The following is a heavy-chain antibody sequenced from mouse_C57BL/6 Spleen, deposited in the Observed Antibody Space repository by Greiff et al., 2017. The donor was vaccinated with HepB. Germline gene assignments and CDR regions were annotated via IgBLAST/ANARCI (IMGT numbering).Heavy chain of an antibody. CDR1: GYTFTDYY. D-gene: IGHD1-1*01. V-gene: IGHV1-76*01. CDR2: IYPGSGNT. CDR3: ARRIYPWAMDY. Sequence: VQLQQSGAELVRPGASVKLSCKASGYTFTDYYINWVKQRPGQGLEWIARIYPGSGNTYYNEKFKGKATLTAEKSSSTAYMQLSSLTSEDSAVYFCARRIYPWAMDYWGQGTSVTVSS. J-gene: IGHJ4*01.